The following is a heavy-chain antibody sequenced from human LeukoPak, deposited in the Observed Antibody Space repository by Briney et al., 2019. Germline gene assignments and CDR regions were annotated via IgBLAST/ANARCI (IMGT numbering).Heavy chain of an antibody. J-gene: IGHJ6*03. D-gene: IGHD4-17*01. CDR1: GGSISSYY. CDR2: IYTSGST. V-gene: IGHV4-4*07. Sequence: SETLSLTRTVSGGSISSYYWSWIRQPAGKGLEWIGRIYTSGSTNYNPSLKSRVTISVDTSKNQFSLKQSSVTAADTAVYYCARGIAVTLRNYYYDMDVWGKGTTVTISS. CDR3: ARGIAVTLRNYYYDMDV.